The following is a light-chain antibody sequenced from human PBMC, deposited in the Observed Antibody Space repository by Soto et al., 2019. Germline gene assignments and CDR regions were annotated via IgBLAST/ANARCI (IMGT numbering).Light chain of an antibody. CDR3: QQYGSSSTWT. V-gene: IGKV3-20*01. CDR2: GAS. CDR1: QSVSSNY. Sequence: ETVLTQSPGTLSLSPGERATLSCRASQSVSSNYLAWYQQKPGQAPRLLIYGASSRATGIPDRVSGSGSGTDFTLTISRLEPEDFAVYYCQQYGSSSTWTFGQGTKVEIK. J-gene: IGKJ1*01.